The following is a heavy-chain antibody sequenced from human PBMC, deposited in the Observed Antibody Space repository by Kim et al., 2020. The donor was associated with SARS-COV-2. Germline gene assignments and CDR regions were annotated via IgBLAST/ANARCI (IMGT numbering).Heavy chain of an antibody. D-gene: IGHD1-26*01. CDR3: ARQGEWELLGVYFDY. Sequence: SFQGQVTISADKSISTAYLQWSSLKASDTAMYYCARQGEWELLGVYFDYWGQGTLVTVSS. V-gene: IGHV5-51*01. J-gene: IGHJ4*02.